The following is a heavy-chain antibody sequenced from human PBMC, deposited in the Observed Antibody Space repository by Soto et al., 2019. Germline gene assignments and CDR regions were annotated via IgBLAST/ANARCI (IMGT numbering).Heavy chain of an antibody. D-gene: IGHD6-13*01. V-gene: IGHV3-30*04. J-gene: IGHJ6*03. CDR2: ISYDGSNK. Sequence: GGSLRLSCAASGFTFSSYAMHWVRQAPGKGLEWVAVISYDGSNKYYADSVKGRFTISRDNSKNTLYLQMNSLRAEDTAVYYCARDGVIAAAAFLYYYYYYMDVWGKGTTVTVSS. CDR3: ARDGVIAAAAFLYYYYYYMDV. CDR1: GFTFSSYA.